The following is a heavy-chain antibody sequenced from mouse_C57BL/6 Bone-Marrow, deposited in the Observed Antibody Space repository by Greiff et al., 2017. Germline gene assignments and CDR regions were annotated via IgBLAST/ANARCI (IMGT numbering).Heavy chain of an antibody. V-gene: IGHV1-81*01. CDR2: IYPRSGNT. D-gene: IGHD1-1*01. CDR3: ARVGGLLSAVVDYFGY. CDR1: GYTFTSYG. Sequence: VQLQQSGAELARPGASVKLSCKASGYTFTSYGISWVKQRTGQGLEWIGEIYPRSGNTYYNEKFKGKATLTADKSSSTAYMELRSLTSEDSAVYFCARVGGLLSAVVDYFGYWGQGTTLTVSA. J-gene: IGHJ2*01.